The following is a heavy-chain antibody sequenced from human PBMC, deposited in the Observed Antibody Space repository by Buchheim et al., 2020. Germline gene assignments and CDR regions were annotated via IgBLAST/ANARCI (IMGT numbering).Heavy chain of an antibody. Sequence: EVQLVESGGGSVQPGGSLRLSCTGFGFTFRSDWMDWVRQAPGKGLEWVANINQDGSERYYVDSVRGRCTISRDNAKNSVFLQMDSLRAEDTAVYYCSRTLDDWGQGIL. J-gene: IGHJ4*02. V-gene: IGHV3-7*01. CDR1: GFTFRSDW. CDR3: SRTLDD. CDR2: INQDGSER.